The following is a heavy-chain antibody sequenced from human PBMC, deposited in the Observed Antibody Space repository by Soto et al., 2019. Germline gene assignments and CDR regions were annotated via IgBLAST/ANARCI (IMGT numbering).Heavy chain of an antibody. Sequence: QVQLQESGPGLVKPSQTLSLTCTVSGGYISSGDYYWTWIRQPPGKGLEWIGYIYYSGSTSYSPSLRSPVTFSVYTSKNQCSLRLSSVTAADTAVYYCASMPDNGFYYAMDVWGQGTTVTVSS. CDR1: GGYISSGDYY. V-gene: IGHV4-30-4*01. CDR3: ASMPDNGFYYAMDV. D-gene: IGHD1-20*01. J-gene: IGHJ6*02. CDR2: IYYSGST.